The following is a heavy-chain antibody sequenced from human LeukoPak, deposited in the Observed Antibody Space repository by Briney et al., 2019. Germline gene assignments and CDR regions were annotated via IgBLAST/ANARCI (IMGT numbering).Heavy chain of an antibody. CDR3: ARSVGYSSSWYWFDP. D-gene: IGHD6-13*01. CDR1: GFTFSSYE. CDR2: ISSSGSAI. J-gene: IGHJ5*02. Sequence: GGSLRLSCAASGFTFSSYEMNWVRQAPGKGLEWVSYISSSGSAIYYADSVKGRFTISRDNAKNSLYLQMNSLGAEDTAVYYCARSVGYSSSWYWFDPWGQGTLVTVSS. V-gene: IGHV3-48*03.